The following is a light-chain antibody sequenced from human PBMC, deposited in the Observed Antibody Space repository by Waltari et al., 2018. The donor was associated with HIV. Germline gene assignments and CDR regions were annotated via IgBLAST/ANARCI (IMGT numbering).Light chain of an antibody. CDR2: RNN. CDR1: SSSPGSTY. V-gene: IGLV1-47*01. Sequence: QSLLTPPRSASGTPGQRVTSSCSGSSSSPGSTYVSWYQQLPGTAPKLLIYRNNQRPSGVPARFSCSKSGTSASLAISGLRSEDEADYYCAAWDDSLSGQWVFGGGTKVTVL. CDR3: AAWDDSLSGQWV. J-gene: IGLJ3*02.